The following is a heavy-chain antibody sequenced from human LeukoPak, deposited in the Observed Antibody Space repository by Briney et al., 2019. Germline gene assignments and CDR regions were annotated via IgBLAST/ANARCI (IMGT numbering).Heavy chain of an antibody. V-gene: IGHV5-51*01. CDR1: GYNFATSW. Sequence: GESLKISCKGSGYNFATSWIGWVRQMPGKGLEWMGIIYPGDSDTRYSPSFQGQVIISADKSISIAYLQWSSLKASDTAMYYCARRGLGYSYGTFDLWGQGTLATVSS. J-gene: IGHJ4*02. CDR2: IYPGDSDT. D-gene: IGHD5-18*01. CDR3: ARRGLGYSYGTFDL.